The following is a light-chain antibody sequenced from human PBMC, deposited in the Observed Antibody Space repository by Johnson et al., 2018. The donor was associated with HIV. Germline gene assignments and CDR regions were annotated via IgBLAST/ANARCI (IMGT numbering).Light chain of an antibody. V-gene: IGLV1-51*01. CDR3: GTWDNSLSAFV. Sequence: QSMLTQPPSVSAAPGQKVTISCSGSSSNIGNNYVSWYQQLPGTAPKLLIYANTKRPSGIPDRFSGSTSGTSATLGITGLQTGDEAEYYCGTWDNSLSAFVFGSGTKVAVL. CDR2: ANT. CDR1: SSNIGNNY. J-gene: IGLJ1*01.